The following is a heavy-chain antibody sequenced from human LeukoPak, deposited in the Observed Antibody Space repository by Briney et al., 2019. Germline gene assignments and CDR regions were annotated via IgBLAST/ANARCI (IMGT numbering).Heavy chain of an antibody. V-gene: IGHV4-61*02. CDR2: IYTSGST. CDR1: GGSISSKSYY. CDR3: AIGSGYYYYPDY. J-gene: IGHJ4*02. Sequence: PLETLSLTCTVSGGSISSKSYYWSWIRQPAGKGLEWIGRIYTSGSTNYNPSLKSRVTMSVDTSKNQFSLKLSSVTAADTAVYYCAIGSGYYYYPDYWGQGTLVTVSS. D-gene: IGHD3-22*01.